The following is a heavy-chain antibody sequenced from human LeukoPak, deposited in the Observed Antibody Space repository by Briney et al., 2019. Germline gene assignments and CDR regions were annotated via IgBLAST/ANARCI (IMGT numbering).Heavy chain of an antibody. J-gene: IGHJ4*02. CDR2: IYHSGST. CDR3: ARGYSSGWYPFDY. CDR1: GGSISSGGYS. V-gene: IGHV4-30-2*01. D-gene: IGHD6-19*01. Sequence: SETLSLTCAVSGGSISSGGYSWSWIRQPPGKGLEWIGYIYHSGSTYYNPSLKSRVTIPVDRSKNQFSLKLSSVTAADTAVYYCARGYSSGWYPFDYWGQGTLVTVSS.